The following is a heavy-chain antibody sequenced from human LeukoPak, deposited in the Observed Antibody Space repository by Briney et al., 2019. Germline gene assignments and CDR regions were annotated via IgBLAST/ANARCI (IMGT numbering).Heavy chain of an antibody. CDR2: ISAYNGNT. V-gene: IGHV1-18*01. D-gene: IGHD1-26*01. CDR1: GYTFTGFV. J-gene: IGHJ4*02. Sequence: ASVKVSCKASGYTFTGFVISGVRPALGQGLGWRGWISAYNGNTNYAQKLQGRVTMTTDTSTSTAYMELRSLRSDDTAVYYCARVSGSYSFDFDYWGQGTLVTVSS. CDR3: ARVSGSYSFDFDY.